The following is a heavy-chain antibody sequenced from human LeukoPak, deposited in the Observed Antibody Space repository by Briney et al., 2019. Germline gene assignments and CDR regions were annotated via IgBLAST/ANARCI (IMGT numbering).Heavy chain of an antibody. CDR1: GYTFTGYY. Sequence: ASVKVSCKASGYTFTGYYMHWVRQAPGQGLEWMGWINLNNGGTNYAQKFQGWVTMTRDTSITTAYMELSRLRSDDTAVYYCASNVNSYYDFWSGSYYFDYWGQGTLVTVSS. CDR2: INLNNGGT. V-gene: IGHV1-2*04. J-gene: IGHJ4*02. CDR3: ASNVNSYYDFWSGSYYFDY. D-gene: IGHD3-3*01.